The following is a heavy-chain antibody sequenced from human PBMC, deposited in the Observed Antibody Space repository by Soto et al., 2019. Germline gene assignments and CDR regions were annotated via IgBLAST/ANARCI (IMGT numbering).Heavy chain of an antibody. D-gene: IGHD4-17*01. V-gene: IGHV1-18*01. CDR1: GYTFTSYG. J-gene: IGHJ6*03. Sequence: ASVKVSCKASGYTFTSYGISWVRQAPGQGLEWMGWISAYNGNTNYAQKLQGRVTMTTDTSTSTAYMELRSLRSDDTAVYYCARVVETTVTHYYYYYMDVWGKGTTVTVSS. CDR2: ISAYNGNT. CDR3: ARVVETTVTHYYYYYMDV.